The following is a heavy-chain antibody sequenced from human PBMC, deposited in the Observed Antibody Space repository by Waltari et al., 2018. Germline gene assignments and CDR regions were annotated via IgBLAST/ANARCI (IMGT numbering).Heavy chain of an antibody. CDR3: ARRSGSHSKYYDILTGRGRGVTRGYWFDP. Sequence: EVQLVQSGAEVKKPGESLRISCKGSGYSFTSYWISWVRQMPGKGLEWMGRIDPSDSYTNYSPSFQGHVTISADKSISTAYLQWSSLKASDTAMYYCARRSGSHSKYYDILTGRGRGVTRGYWFDPWGQGTLVTVSS. CDR2: IDPSDSYT. J-gene: IGHJ5*02. CDR1: GYSFTSYW. D-gene: IGHD3-9*01. V-gene: IGHV5-10-1*03.